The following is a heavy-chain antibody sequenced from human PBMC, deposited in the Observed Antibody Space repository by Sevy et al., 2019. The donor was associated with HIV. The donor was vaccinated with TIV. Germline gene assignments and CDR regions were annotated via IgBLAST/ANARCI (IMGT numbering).Heavy chain of an antibody. V-gene: IGHV1-18*01. D-gene: IGHD2-2*01. Sequence: ASVKVSCKTFGYTFKTYGISWVRQAPGQGLEWMGWISAYSGDTNFAQKFQGRVTMPTDTSTSTAYMELSSLRSDDTAVYFCARDKPQGVVIIPGSMWGGVDYWGQGTVVTVSS. CDR1: GYTFKTYG. J-gene: IGHJ4*02. CDR2: ISAYSGDT. CDR3: ARDKPQGVVIIPGSMWGGVDY.